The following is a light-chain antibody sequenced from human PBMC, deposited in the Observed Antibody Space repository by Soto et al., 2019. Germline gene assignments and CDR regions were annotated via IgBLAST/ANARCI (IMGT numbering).Light chain of an antibody. CDR2: DVS. V-gene: IGLV2-14*01. CDR1: SSDVGGYNY. J-gene: IGLJ3*02. Sequence: QSALTQPASVSGSPGQSITISCTGTSSDVGGYNYVSWYQQHPGKAPKLMIYDVSNRPSGVSNRFSGSKSGNTASLTISGLQAEDDADYYCSSYTSSSTWVFGGGTKLNVL. CDR3: SSYTSSSTWV.